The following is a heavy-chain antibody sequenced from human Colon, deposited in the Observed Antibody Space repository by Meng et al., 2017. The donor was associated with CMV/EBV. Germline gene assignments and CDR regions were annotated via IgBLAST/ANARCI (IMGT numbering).Heavy chain of an antibody. V-gene: IGHV4-39*07. CDR3: AREGPSATPPPYWFDP. D-gene: IGHD2-2*01. Sequence: SETLSLTCTVSGGSISSNTYYWAWIRQPPGKGLEWIGSIYSSGSTYYNPSLKSRVAISVDTSKKQFSLKLSSLTAADTAVYYCAREGPSATPPPYWFDPWGQGTLVTVSS. CDR2: IYSSGST. J-gene: IGHJ5*02. CDR1: GGSISSNTYY.